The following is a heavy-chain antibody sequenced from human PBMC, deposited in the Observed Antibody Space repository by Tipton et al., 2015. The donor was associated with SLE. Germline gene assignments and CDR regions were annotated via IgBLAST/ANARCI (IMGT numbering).Heavy chain of an antibody. V-gene: IGHV3-23*01. CDR2: VSGSGSRT. CDR3: VKGGIFGVAIKRQMDV. D-gene: IGHD3-3*01. J-gene: IGHJ6*02. Sequence: SLRLSCVASEFTFSSYAMSWVRQAPGKGLEWVSAVSGSGSRTNYADSVKGRFTISRDNSNNTLSLQMNGLRAEDTAVYYCVKGGIFGVAIKRQMDVWGQGTTVIVSS. CDR1: EFTFSSYA.